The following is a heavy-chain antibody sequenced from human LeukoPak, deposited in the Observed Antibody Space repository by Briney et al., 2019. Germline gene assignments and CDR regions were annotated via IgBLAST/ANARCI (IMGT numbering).Heavy chain of an antibody. J-gene: IGHJ5*02. CDR2: ISYDGSNK. Sequence: GRSLRLSCAASGFTFSSYAMHWVRQAPGKGLEWVAVISYDGSNKYYADSVKGRFTISRDNSKNTLYLQMNSLRAEDTAVYYCARAEDDYGDWGWFDPWGQGTLVTVSS. D-gene: IGHD4-17*01. V-gene: IGHV3-30-3*01. CDR1: GFTFSSYA. CDR3: ARAEDDYGDWGWFDP.